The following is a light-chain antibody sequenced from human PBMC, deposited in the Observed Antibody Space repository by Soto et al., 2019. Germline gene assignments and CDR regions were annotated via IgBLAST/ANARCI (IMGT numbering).Light chain of an antibody. V-gene: IGKV3D-11*01. J-gene: IGKJ1*01. CDR2: DAS. Sequence: EVVLTQSPATLSLSPGERATLSCRASQGVSTYLAWYQQKPGQAPRLLIYDASNRATGIPARFSGSGPGTDFTLTISSLQPEDFATYYCLQHNSYPLTFGQGTKVDIK. CDR1: QGVSTY. CDR3: LQHNSYPLT.